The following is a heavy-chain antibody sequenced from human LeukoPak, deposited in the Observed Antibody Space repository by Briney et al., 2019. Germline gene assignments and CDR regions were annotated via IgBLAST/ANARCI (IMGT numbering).Heavy chain of an antibody. J-gene: IGHJ4*02. D-gene: IGHD3-9*01. CDR1: AFTFSNYA. CDR2: ITGSGTNT. V-gene: IGHV3-23*01. Sequence: GGSLRLSCVAYAFTFSNYAMSWVRQAPGKGLEWASAITGSGTNTYYADSLKGRFTISRDNSRTAVFLQMNSLRHEDTAIYYCVIWGDYDVLTGYYVPDYWGQGTLVTVSS. CDR3: VIWGDYDVLTGYYVPDY.